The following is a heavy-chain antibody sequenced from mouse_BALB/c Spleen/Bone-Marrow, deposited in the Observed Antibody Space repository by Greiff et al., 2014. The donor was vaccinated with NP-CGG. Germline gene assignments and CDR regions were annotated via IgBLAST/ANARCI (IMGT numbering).Heavy chain of an antibody. J-gene: IGHJ1*01. CDR3: ARGTVDNWYFDV. CDR2: SRNKANDYTT. D-gene: IGHD1-1*01. CDR1: GFTFSDFY. V-gene: IGHV7-1*02. Sequence: EVKLVESGGGLVQPGGSLRLSCATSGFTFSDFYMEWVRQPPGKRLEWIVASRNKANDYTTEYSASVRGRFIVSRDISQSILYLQMNALRAEDTAIYYCARGTVDNWYFDVWGAGTTVTVSS.